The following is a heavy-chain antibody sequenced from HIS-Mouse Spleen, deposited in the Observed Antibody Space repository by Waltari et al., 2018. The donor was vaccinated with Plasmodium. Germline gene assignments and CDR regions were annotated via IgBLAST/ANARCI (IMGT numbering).Heavy chain of an antibody. CDR2: INHSGST. Sequence: QVQLQQWGAGLLKPSETLSLTCALYGGSLRGYYWSWIRQPPGKGLGWIGGINHSGSTNYNPSLKSRVTISVDTSKNQFSLKLSSVTAADTAVYYCASSGSGSYYYWGQGTLVTVSS. CDR3: ASSGSGSYYY. CDR1: GGSLRGYY. D-gene: IGHD3-10*01. V-gene: IGHV4-34*01. J-gene: IGHJ4*02.